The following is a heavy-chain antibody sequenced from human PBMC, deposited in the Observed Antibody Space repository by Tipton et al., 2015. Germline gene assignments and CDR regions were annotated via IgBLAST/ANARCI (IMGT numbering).Heavy chain of an antibody. CDR3: ARGQYSYGYGGYYYYGMDV. V-gene: IGHV4-39*07. D-gene: IGHD5-18*01. CDR1: GDSISTHRYY. J-gene: IGHJ6*02. Sequence: LRLSCTVSGDSISTHRYYWDWIRQSPGKGLQWIGSIYYSGNTHYNPSLKSRVTISVDTSKDQFSLKLSSVTAADTAMYYCARGQYSYGYGGYYYYGMDVWGQGTTVTVSS. CDR2: IYYSGNT.